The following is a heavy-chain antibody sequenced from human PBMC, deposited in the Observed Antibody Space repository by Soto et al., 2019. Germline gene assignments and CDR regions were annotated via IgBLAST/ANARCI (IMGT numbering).Heavy chain of an antibody. CDR1: GFTFSSYA. CDR2: ISGSGGST. D-gene: IGHD5-12*01. CDR3: AKERYSGYDWDYFDY. J-gene: IGHJ4*02. V-gene: IGHV3-23*01. Sequence: WSLRLSCAASGFTFSSYAMSWVRQAPGKGLEWVSAISGSGGSTYYADSVKGRFTISRDNSKNTLYLQMNSLRAEDTAVYYCAKERYSGYDWDYFDYWGQGTLVTVSS.